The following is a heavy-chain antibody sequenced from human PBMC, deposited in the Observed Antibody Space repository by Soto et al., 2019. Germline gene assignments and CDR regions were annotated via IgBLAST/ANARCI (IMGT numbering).Heavy chain of an antibody. J-gene: IGHJ6*02. Sequence: GASVKVSCKASGGTFSSYATSWVRQAPGQGLEWMGGIIPIFGTANYAQKFQGKVTITADESTSTAYMELSSLRSEDTAVYYCARGVSWLQGLPYGMDVWGQGTTVTVSS. CDR1: GGTFSSYA. CDR3: ARGVSWLQGLPYGMDV. CDR2: IIPIFGTA. V-gene: IGHV1-69*13. D-gene: IGHD5-12*01.